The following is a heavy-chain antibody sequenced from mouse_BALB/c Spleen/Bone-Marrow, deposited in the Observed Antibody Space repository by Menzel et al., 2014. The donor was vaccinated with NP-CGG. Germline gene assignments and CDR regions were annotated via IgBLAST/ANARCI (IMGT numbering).Heavy chain of an antibody. J-gene: IGHJ2*01. CDR1: GYSITSGYY. CDR3: ARGGPFDY. Sequence: VQLQQSGPGLVKPSQSLSLPCSVTGYSITSGYYWNWIRQFPGNKLEWMGYISYDGSNNYNPSLKNRISITRDTSKNQFFLKLNSVTTEDTATYYCARGGPFDYWGQGTTLTVSS. V-gene: IGHV3-6*02. CDR2: ISYDGSN.